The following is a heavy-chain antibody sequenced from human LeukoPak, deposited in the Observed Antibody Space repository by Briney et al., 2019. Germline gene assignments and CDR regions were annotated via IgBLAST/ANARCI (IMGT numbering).Heavy chain of an antibody. CDR3: ARPRVGATYYFDY. V-gene: IGHV1-46*01. D-gene: IGHD1-26*01. CDR1: GYTFTSYY. CDR2: INPSGGST. Sequence: ASVKVSCKASGYTFTSYYMHWVRQAPGQGLEWMEIINPSGGSTSYAQKFQGRVTMTRDMSTCTVYMELSSLRSEDTAVYYCARPRVGATYYFDYWGQGTLVTVSS. J-gene: IGHJ4*02.